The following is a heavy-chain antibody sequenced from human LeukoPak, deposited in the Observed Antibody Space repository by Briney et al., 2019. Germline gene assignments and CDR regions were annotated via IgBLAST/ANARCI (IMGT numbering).Heavy chain of an antibody. J-gene: IGHJ4*02. CDR1: GFNFNSYT. CDR3: AKGDPIVVVTAFDY. V-gene: IGHV3-48*01. CDR2: ISSSSSTI. D-gene: IGHD2-21*02. Sequence: GGSLRLSCEASGFNFNSYTMNWVRQAPGKGLEWVSYISSSSSTIYYADSVKGRFTVSRDNSKNTLYLQMNSLRAEDTAVYYCAKGDPIVVVTAFDYWGQGTLVTVSS.